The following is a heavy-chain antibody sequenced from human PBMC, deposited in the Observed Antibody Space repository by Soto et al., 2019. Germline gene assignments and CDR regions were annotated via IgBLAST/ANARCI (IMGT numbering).Heavy chain of an antibody. Sequence: SETLSLTCTVSGGSISSYYWSWIRQPPGKGLEWIGYIYYSGSTNYNPSLKSRVTISVDTSKNQFSLKLSSVTAADTAVYYCAILHCSSPRCSTDYRGPGLLVTVFS. CDR1: GGSISSYY. CDR2: IYYSGST. CDR3: AILHCSSPRCSTDY. D-gene: IGHD2-2*02. J-gene: IGHJ4*02. V-gene: IGHV4-59*01.